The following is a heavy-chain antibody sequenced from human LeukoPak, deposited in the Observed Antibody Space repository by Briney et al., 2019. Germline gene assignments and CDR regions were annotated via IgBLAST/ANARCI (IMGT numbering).Heavy chain of an antibody. CDR2: INPSGGST. Sequence: ASVKVSCKASGYTFTGYYMHWVRQAPGQGLEWMGIINPSGGSTSYAQKLQGRVTMTRDTSTSTVYMELSSLRSEDTAVYYCARAAIAAAGTIRYFDYWGQGTLVTVSS. CDR3: ARAAIAAAGTIRYFDY. V-gene: IGHV1-46*01. J-gene: IGHJ4*02. D-gene: IGHD6-13*01. CDR1: GYTFTGYY.